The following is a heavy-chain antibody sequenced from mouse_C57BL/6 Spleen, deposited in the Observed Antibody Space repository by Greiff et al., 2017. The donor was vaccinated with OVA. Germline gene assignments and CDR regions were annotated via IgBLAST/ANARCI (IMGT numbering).Heavy chain of an antibody. Sequence: EVMLVESGGGLVKPGGSLKLSCAASGFTFSSYAMSWVRQTPEKRLEWVATISDGGSYTYYPDNVKGRFTFSRDNAKNNLYLQMSHLKSEDTAMCYCANDSTTVVVFDYWGKGTTLTVSS. V-gene: IGHV5-4*03. J-gene: IGHJ2*01. CDR2: ISDGGSYT. D-gene: IGHD1-1*01. CDR3: ANDSTTVVVFDY. CDR1: GFTFSSYA.